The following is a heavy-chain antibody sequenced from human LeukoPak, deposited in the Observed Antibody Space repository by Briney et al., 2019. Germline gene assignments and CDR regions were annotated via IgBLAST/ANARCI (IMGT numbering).Heavy chain of an antibody. CDR1: GGSFSGYY. CDR3: ARGRIAVAGARGFDY. J-gene: IGHJ4*02. Sequence: SETLSLTCAVYGGSFSGYYWSWIRQPPGKGLEWIGEINHSGSTNYNPSLKSRVTISVDTSKNQFSLKLSSVTAADTAVYYCARGRIAVAGARGFDYWGQGTLVTVSS. D-gene: IGHD6-19*01. CDR2: INHSGST. V-gene: IGHV4-34*01.